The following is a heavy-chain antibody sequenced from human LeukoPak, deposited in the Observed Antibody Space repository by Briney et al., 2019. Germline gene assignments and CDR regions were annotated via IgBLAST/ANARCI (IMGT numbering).Heavy chain of an antibody. CDR2: IWYDGSDK. CDR1: GFTFSSYG. J-gene: IGHJ4*02. D-gene: IGHD1-1*01. Sequence: GGSLRLSCAASGFTFSSYGMHWDRQAPGKGLEWVAVIWYDGSDKYYADSVKGRFTISSDNSKNTLYLQMNSLRAEDTAVYYCARGLERRGGFDYWGQGTLVTVFS. CDR3: ARGLERRGGFDY. V-gene: IGHV3-33*01.